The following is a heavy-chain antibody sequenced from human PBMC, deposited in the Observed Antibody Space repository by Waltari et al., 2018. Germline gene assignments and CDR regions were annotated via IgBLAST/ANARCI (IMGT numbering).Heavy chain of an antibody. V-gene: IGHV4-59*01. CDR1: GGSISSYY. J-gene: IGHJ4*02. CDR3: ARVPYCSSTSCHFDY. D-gene: IGHD2-2*01. Sequence: QVQLQESGPGLVKPSETLSLTCTVSGGSISSYYWSWIRQPPGKGLEWIGYIYYSGSTNYTPSLKSRVTISVDTSKNQFSLKLSSVTAADTAVYYCARVPYCSSTSCHFDYWGQGTLVTVSS. CDR2: IYYSGST.